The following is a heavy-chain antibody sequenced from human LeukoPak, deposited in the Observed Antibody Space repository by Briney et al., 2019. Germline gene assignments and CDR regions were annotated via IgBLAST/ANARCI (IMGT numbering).Heavy chain of an antibody. CDR1: GFTISNYW. J-gene: IGHJ5*02. V-gene: IGHV3-74*03. D-gene: IGHD5-12*01. CDR3: APQQTYSPYNWFDP. Sequence: GGSLRLSCVGSGFTISNYWMHWVRQAPGTGLVWVSRIHPDGSITTYADSVKGRFTISGDNAKNTLYLQMNSLRAEDTAVYYCAPQQTYSPYNWFDPWGQGTLVTVSS. CDR2: IHPDGSIT.